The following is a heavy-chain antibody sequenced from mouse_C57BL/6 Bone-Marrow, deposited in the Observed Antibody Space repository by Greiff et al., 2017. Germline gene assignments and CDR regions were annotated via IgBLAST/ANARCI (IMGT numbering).Heavy chain of an antibody. J-gene: IGHJ3*01. Sequence: EVQLVESGGGLVKPGGSLKLSCAASGFTFSDYGMHWVRQAPEKGLEWVAYISSGSSTIYYADTVKGRFTISTDNTKNTLFLQMTSLRSEDTAMYCCARVGSSSDLAWFAYWGQGTLVTVSA. D-gene: IGHD1-1*01. CDR1: GFTFSDYG. CDR2: ISSGSSTI. CDR3: ARVGSSSDLAWFAY. V-gene: IGHV5-17*01.